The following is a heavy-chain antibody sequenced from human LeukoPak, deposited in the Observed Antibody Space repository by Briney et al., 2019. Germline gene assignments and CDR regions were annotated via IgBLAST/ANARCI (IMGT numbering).Heavy chain of an antibody. CDR3: AHSIFGVVPPYYYYGMDV. D-gene: IGHD3-3*01. CDR2: INDSGST. J-gene: IGHJ6*02. Sequence: SETLSLTCAVYGGSFSGYYWSWIRQPPGKGLEWIGEINDSGSTNYNPSLKSRVTISVDTSKNQFSLKLSSVTAADTAVYYCAHSIFGVVPPYYYYGMDVWGQGTTVTVSS. V-gene: IGHV4-34*01. CDR1: GGSFSGYY.